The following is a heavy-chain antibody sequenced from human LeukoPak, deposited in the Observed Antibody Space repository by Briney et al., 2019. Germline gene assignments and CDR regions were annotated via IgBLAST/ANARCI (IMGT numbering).Heavy chain of an antibody. CDR2: ISGSGDST. Sequence: PGGSLRLSCAASGFTFSTYAMSWVRQAPGKGLEWVSAISGSGDSTHYADSVKGRFTISRDNSKSTLYLQMNSLRAEDTAVYYCAKSLWQLVRGYYYYYAMDVWGQGTTVTVSS. J-gene: IGHJ6*02. D-gene: IGHD6-13*01. CDR3: AKSLWQLVRGYYYYYAMDV. CDR1: GFTFSTYA. V-gene: IGHV3-23*01.